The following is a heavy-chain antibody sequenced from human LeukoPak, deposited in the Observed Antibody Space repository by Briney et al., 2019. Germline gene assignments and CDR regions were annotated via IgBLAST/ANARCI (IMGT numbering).Heavy chain of an antibody. CDR2: ISAYNGNT. V-gene: IGHV1-18*01. D-gene: IGHD2-2*01. Sequence: ASVKVSCKASGYTFTSYGISWVRQAPRQGLEWMGWISAYNGNTNYAQKLQGRVTMTTDTSTSTAYMELRSLRSDDTAVYYCAGEGYFSSTSGYRYYYYYYYYRDVGGKGTRVTV. CDR3: AGEGYFSSTSGYRYYYYYYYYRDV. J-gene: IGHJ6*03. CDR1: GYTFTSYG.